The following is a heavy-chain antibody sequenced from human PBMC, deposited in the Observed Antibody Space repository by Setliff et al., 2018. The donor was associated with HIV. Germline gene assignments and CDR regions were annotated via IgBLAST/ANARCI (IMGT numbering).Heavy chain of an antibody. CDR3: ARSLAYCSGGGCSSGNYYYMDV. CDR2: INHGGST. Sequence: SETLSLTCTVSGGSISGSSYYWGWIRQSPEKGLEWIGAINHGGSTYYNPSLKSRVTLSVDTSENQYSLKLTSLIAADTAVYYCARSLAYCSGGGCSSGNYYYMDVWGKGNAGHRLL. CDR1: GGSISGSSYY. V-gene: IGHV4-39*01. D-gene: IGHD2-15*01. J-gene: IGHJ6*03.